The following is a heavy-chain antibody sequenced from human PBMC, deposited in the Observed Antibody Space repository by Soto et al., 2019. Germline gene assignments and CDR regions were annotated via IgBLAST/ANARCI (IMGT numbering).Heavy chain of an antibody. CDR2: ISGSGAIT. D-gene: IGHD3-22*01. Sequence: EVQLLESGGGLAQPGGSLRLSCAASGFTLSRYGMSWVRQGPGKGLELVSGISGSGAITYYADSVKGRFTISKHTTENALYLQMNSLRAGDSAAYFCAKVQRDGSASHLIWGQGVMVT. CDR3: AKVQRDGSASHLI. CDR1: GFTLSRYG. J-gene: IGHJ3*02. V-gene: IGHV3-23*01.